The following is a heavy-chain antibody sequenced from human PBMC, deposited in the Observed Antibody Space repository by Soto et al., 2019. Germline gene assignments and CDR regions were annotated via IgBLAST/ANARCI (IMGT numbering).Heavy chain of an antibody. CDR1: GFTFSSYG. J-gene: IGHJ6*02. D-gene: IGHD3-22*01. CDR3: AKEFYDSGEYYYYYYGMDV. CDR2: ISYDGSNK. Sequence: GGSLRLSCAASGFTFSSYGMHWVRQAPGKGLEWVAVISYDGSNKYYADSVKGRFTISRDNSKNTLYLQMNSLRAEDTAVYYCAKEFYDSGEYYYYYYGMDVWGQGTTVTVSS. V-gene: IGHV3-30*18.